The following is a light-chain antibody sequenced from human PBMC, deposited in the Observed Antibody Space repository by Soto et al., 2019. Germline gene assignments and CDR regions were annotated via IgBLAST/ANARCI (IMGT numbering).Light chain of an antibody. CDR3: CSYSTSTTYV. CDR2: GVN. Sequence: QSALTQPASVSGSPGHSITISCTGTVSDVGGYDSVSWYQQHPVRVPKPIIYGVNNRPSGVSNRCSASKSADTASLIISGLQAEDEANYYCCSYSTSTTYVFGTGTKLTVL. V-gene: IGLV2-14*03. J-gene: IGLJ1*01. CDR1: VSDVGGYDS.